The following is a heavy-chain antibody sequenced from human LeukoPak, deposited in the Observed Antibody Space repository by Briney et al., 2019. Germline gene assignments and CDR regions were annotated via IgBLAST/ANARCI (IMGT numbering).Heavy chain of an antibody. CDR3: ARGGYSYGFDFDY. V-gene: IGHV3-7*01. CDR2: IKQDGSEK. D-gene: IGHD5-18*01. CDR1: GFTFSSYW. Sequence: PGRSLRLSCAASGFTFSSYWMSWVRQAPGKGLEWVANIKQDGSEKYYVDSVKGRFTISRDNAKNSLYLQMNSLRVEDTAVYYCARGGYSYGFDFDYWGQGTLVTVSS. J-gene: IGHJ4*02.